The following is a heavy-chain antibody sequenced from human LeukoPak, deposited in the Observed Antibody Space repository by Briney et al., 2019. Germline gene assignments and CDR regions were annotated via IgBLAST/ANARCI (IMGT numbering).Heavy chain of an antibody. J-gene: IGHJ4*02. CDR1: GGSISAYY. D-gene: IGHD2-15*01. CDR2: IYYSGST. Sequence: SETLSLTCTVSGGSISAYYWSWIRQPPGKGLEYIGYIYYSGSTNYNPSPKSRVTISVDTSKNQFSLKMSSVTAADTAVYYCARLGYCYDSHCLDDYWGQGTPVTVSS. V-gene: IGHV4-59*01. CDR3: ARLGYCYDSHCLDDY.